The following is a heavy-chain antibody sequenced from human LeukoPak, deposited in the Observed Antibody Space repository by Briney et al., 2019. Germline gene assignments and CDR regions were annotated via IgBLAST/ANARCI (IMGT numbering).Heavy chain of an antibody. CDR1: GYSISSSTYD. V-gene: IGHV4-39*01. Sequence: SETLSLTCTVSGYSISSSTYDWGWIRQPRGKGLEWIGRFYYSGSTYYNPSLKSRVTISVDTSKNQFSLKLSSVTAADTAVYYCARKGPYFYLDWFDPWGQGTPVTVSS. CDR3: ARKGPYFYLDWFDP. CDR2: FYYSGST. D-gene: IGHD2/OR15-2a*01. J-gene: IGHJ5*02.